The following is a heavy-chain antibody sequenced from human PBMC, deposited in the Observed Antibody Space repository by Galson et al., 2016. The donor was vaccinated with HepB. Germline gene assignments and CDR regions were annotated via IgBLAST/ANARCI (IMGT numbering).Heavy chain of an antibody. CDR2: VSYDGTYQ. V-gene: IGHV3-30-3*01. Sequence: LRLSCAASGFMFSSYAMHWVRQAPGKGLEWVAFVSYDGTYQYYTDSVKGRFTISRDNSKSTLYLQMNGLRPEDSALYYCAREVTYCSGGGCYYFDYWGQGTLVTVSS. D-gene: IGHD2-15*01. CDR3: AREVTYCSGGGCYYFDY. J-gene: IGHJ4*02. CDR1: GFMFSSYA.